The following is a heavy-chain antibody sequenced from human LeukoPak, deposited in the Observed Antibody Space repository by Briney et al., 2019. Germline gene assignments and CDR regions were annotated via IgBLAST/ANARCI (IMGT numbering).Heavy chain of an antibody. CDR1: GYTFTSYG. J-gene: IGHJ4*02. CDR2: ISAYNGNT. CDR3: ARGTRPYCSGGSCYLDY. D-gene: IGHD2-15*01. Sequence: ASVKVSCKASGYTFTSYGISWVRQAPGQGLEWMGWISAYNGNTNYAQKLQGRVTMTTDTSTSTAYMELSRLRSDDTAVYYCARGTRPYCSGGSCYLDYWGQGTLVTVSS. V-gene: IGHV1-18*01.